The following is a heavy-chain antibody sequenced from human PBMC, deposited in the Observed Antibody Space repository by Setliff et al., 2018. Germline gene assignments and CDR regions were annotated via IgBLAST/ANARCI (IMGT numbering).Heavy chain of an antibody. CDR3: YLTYSYGLYYFDY. V-gene: IGHV1-24*01. D-gene: IGHD5-18*01. Sequence: ASVKVSCKVSGYTLTELSMHWVRQAPGTGLEWMGGFDPEDGETIYAQKFQGRVTMTEDTSTDTAYMELSSLRSEDTAVYYCYLTYSYGLYYFDYWGQGTLVTVSS. CDR2: FDPEDGET. J-gene: IGHJ4*02. CDR1: GYTLTELS.